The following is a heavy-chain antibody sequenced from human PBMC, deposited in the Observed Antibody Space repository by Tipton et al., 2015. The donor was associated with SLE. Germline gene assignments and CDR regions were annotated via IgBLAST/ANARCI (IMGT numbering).Heavy chain of an antibody. J-gene: IGHJ4*02. CDR3: ARVSGGLLWFGEFLD. Sequence: TLSLTCTVSGGSISSYYWSWIRQPPGKGLEWIGEINHSGSTNYNPSLKSRVTISVDTSKNQFSLKLSSVTAADTAVYYCARVSGGLLWFGEFLDWGQGTLVTVSS. CDR2: INHSGST. CDR1: GGSISSYY. V-gene: IGHV4-59*12. D-gene: IGHD3-10*01.